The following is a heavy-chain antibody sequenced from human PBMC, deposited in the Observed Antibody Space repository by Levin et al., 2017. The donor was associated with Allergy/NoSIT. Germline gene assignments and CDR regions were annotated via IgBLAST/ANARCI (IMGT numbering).Heavy chain of an antibody. Sequence: GESLKISCAASGFTFISYTMTWVRQAPGKGLEWVSTMRYTGDTTYYADSVKGRFTISRDSSKDTLFLQMNSLRDEATAVYYCAKGLYSGSPYRAFDMWGQGTMVTVSS. CDR3: AKGLYSGSPYRAFDM. V-gene: IGHV3-23*01. CDR1: GFTFISYT. J-gene: IGHJ3*02. D-gene: IGHD1-26*01. CDR2: MRYTGDTT.